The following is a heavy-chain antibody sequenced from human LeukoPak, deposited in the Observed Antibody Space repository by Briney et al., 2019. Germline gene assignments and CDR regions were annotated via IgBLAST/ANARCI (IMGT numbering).Heavy chain of an antibody. V-gene: IGHV3-30*02. CDR1: GFTFSSYG. D-gene: IGHD4-17*01. CDR3: GYGDYRAPNWFDP. CDR2: IRYDGSNK. Sequence: GGSLRLSXAASGFTFSSYGMHWVRQAPGKRLEWVAFIRYDGSNKYYADSVKGRFTISRDNSKNTLYLQMNSLRAEDTAVYYCGYGDYRAPNWFDPWGQGTLVTVSS. J-gene: IGHJ5*02.